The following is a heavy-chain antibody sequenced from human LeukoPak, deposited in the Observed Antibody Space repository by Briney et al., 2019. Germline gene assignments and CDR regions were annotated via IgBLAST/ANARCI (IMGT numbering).Heavy chain of an antibody. CDR2: IYYSGST. CDR1: GGSISSGDYY. J-gene: IGHJ4*02. V-gene: IGHV4-30-4*01. D-gene: IGHD5-12*01. Sequence: SETLSLTCTVPGGSISSGDYYWSWIRQPPGKGLEWIGYIYYSGSTYYNPSLKSRVTISVDTSKNQFSLKLSSVTAADTAVYYCAREGVIVATLDYWGQGTLVTVSS. CDR3: AREGVIVATLDY.